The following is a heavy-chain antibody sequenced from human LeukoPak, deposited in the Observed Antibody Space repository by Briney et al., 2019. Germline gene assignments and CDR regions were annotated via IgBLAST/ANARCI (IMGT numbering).Heavy chain of an antibody. CDR1: GGSISSSSYY. Sequence: SETLSLTCTVSGGSISSSSYYWGWIRQPPGKGQEWIGSRYYSGSTYHNPSLKSRVTISVDTSKNQFSLKLSSVAAADTAVYYCASALSGYGYFDYWGQGTLVTVSS. J-gene: IGHJ4*02. CDR3: ASALSGYGYFDY. D-gene: IGHD5-12*01. V-gene: IGHV4-39*01. CDR2: RYYSGST.